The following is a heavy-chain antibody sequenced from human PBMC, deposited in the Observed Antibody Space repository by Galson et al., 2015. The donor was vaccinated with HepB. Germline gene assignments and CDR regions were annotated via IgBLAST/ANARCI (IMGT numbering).Heavy chain of an antibody. CDR1: GFTFSTYA. Sequence: SLRLSCAASGFTFSTYAMHWVRQAPGKGLEWVAVISYDGSNKYYADSVKGRFTISSDNSKNTLYLQMNSMRAEDTAVYSCAKDYDFWCGYFDYWGQGTLVTVSS. CDR3: AKDYDFWCGYFDY. V-gene: IGHV3-30*18. CDR2: ISYDGSNK. J-gene: IGHJ4*02. D-gene: IGHD3-3*01.